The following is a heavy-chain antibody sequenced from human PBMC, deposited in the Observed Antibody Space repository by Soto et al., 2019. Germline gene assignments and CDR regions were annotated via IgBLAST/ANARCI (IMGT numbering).Heavy chain of an antibody. Sequence: SQTLSLTCAISGDSVSSNSAAWNWIRQSPSRGLEWLGRTYYRSKWYNDYAVSVKSRITINPDTSKNQFSLQLNSVTPEDTAVYYCAREFTYYYDSSGYYYFDYRGQGPLVTVSS. J-gene: IGHJ4*02. CDR1: GDSVSSNSAA. D-gene: IGHD3-22*01. CDR2: TYYRSKWYN. CDR3: AREFTYYYDSSGYYYFDY. V-gene: IGHV6-1*01.